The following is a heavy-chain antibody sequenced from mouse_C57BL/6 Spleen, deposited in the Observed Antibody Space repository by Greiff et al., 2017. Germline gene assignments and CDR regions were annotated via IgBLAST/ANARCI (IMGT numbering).Heavy chain of an antibody. CDR2: IYPKSGNT. D-gene: IGHD3-3*01. J-gene: IGHJ4*01. V-gene: IGHV1-81*01. CDR1: GYTFTSYG. Sequence: VQLQQSGAELVRPGASVKLSCKASGYTFTSYGISWVKQRTGQGLEWIGEIYPKSGNTYYNEKFKGKATLTADKSSNTAYMELRSLTSEDSAGYFCSRIGGCRNGVGAMGYRGQGTTVTAS. CDR3: SRIGGCRNGVGAMGY.